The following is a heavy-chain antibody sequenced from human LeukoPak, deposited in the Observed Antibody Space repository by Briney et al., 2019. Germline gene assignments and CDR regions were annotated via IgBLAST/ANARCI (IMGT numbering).Heavy chain of an antibody. V-gene: IGHV4-61*02. CDR1: GGSISSGSYY. D-gene: IGHD2-2*01. CDR3: VRSIVVVPAAAYLDAFDI. J-gene: IGHJ3*02. CDR2: IYTSGST. Sequence: SQTLSLTCTVSGGSISSGSYYWSWIRQPAGKGLEWIGRIYTSGSTNYNPSLKSRVTISVDTSKNQFSLKLSSVTAADTAVYYCVRSIVVVPAAAYLDAFDIWGQGTMVTVSS.